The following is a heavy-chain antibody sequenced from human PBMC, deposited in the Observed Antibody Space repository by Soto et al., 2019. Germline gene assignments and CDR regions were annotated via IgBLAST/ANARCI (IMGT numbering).Heavy chain of an antibody. V-gene: IGHV3-7*01. D-gene: IGHD3-10*01. Sequence: EVQVVESGGGLVQPGGSLRLSCAASGSTFSSYWMSWVRQAPGKGLEWVANIKEDGSEKNYVDSVKGQFTISRDNAKNSLYLQMNSLRAEDTAVYYCARERYYYGSGDYWGQGTLVTVSS. CDR1: GSTFSSYW. CDR3: ARERYYYGSGDY. J-gene: IGHJ4*02. CDR2: IKEDGSEK.